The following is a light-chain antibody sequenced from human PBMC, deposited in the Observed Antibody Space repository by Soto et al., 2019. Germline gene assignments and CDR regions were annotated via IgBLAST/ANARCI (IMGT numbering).Light chain of an antibody. J-gene: IGLJ1*01. CDR2: DVS. V-gene: IGLV2-14*03. CDR1: SSDIGGYNF. CDR3: SSYKSGSTPYV. Sequence: QSVLTQPASVSGSPGQSITFSCTGTSSDIGGYNFVSWYQQHPGKAPKLIIYDVSDRPSGASNRFSGSKSGNTASLTISGLQTEDEADYYCSSYKSGSTPYVFGTGTKVTVL.